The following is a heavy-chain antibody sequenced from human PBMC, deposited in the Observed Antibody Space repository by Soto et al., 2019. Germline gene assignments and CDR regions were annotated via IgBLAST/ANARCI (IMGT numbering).Heavy chain of an antibody. J-gene: IGHJ5*01. CDR1: GGSISSGGYY. V-gene: IGHV4-31*03. Sequence: SETLSLTCTVSGGSISSGGYYWSWIRQHPGRGLEWSGYIYYNGNTYYNPSLKSRVTVSVDTSENQFSLNVRSVTAADPAVYYCAGCSLVVIPVPGFDSWGQGTLVTVSS. D-gene: IGHD2-2*01. CDR2: IYYNGNT. CDR3: AGCSLVVIPVPGFDS.